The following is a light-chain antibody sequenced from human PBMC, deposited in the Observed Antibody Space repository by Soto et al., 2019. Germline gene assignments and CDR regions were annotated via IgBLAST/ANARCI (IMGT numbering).Light chain of an antibody. J-gene: IGLJ2*01. Sequence: QSVLTQPASVSGSPGQSITISCTGTSSNVGSYLLVSWYQQHPGKAPKLMIYEASKRPSGVSNRFSGSKSGDTASLTISGLQAEDEADYYCCSYAGSSTYVFGGGTKLTVL. CDR1: SSNVGSYLL. CDR3: CSYAGSSTYV. V-gene: IGLV2-23*01. CDR2: EAS.